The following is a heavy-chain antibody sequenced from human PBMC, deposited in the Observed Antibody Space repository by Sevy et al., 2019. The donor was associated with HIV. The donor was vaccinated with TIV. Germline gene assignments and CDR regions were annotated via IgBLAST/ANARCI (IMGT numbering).Heavy chain of an antibody. Sequence: SETLSLTCTVSGGSISSYYWSWIRQPPGKGLEWIGYIYYSGSTNYNPSLKSRVTISVDTSKNQFSLKLSSVTAADTAVYYCARLIHEQLVPDYSHGVDVWGLGTTVTVSS. D-gene: IGHD6-6*01. J-gene: IGHJ6*02. CDR1: GGSISSYY. CDR3: ARLIHEQLVPDYSHGVDV. V-gene: IGHV4-59*12. CDR2: IYYSGST.